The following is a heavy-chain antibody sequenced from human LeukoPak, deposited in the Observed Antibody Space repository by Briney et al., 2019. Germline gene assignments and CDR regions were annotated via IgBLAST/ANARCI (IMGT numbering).Heavy chain of an antibody. D-gene: IGHD1-26*01. V-gene: IGHV1-69*13. Sequence: SVRVSCKASGGTFSSYAISWVRQAPGQGLEWMGGIIPIFGTANYAQKFQGRVTITADESTSTAYMELSSLRSEDTAVYYCASASGSYRPRRPAVLPDLWGRGTLVTVSS. CDR2: IIPIFGTA. CDR3: ASASGSYRPRRPAVLPDL. J-gene: IGHJ2*01. CDR1: GGTFSSYA.